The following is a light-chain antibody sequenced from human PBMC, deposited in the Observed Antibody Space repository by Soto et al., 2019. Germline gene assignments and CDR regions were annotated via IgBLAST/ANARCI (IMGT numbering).Light chain of an antibody. V-gene: IGLV1-47*01. CDR3: AVWDASLSAWV. J-gene: IGLJ3*02. CDR2: RNN. CDR1: SSNIGRNY. Sequence: QSVVTQPPSASGTPGQRVTISCSGTSSNIGRNYVYWYQQLPGTAPKLVIHRNNQRPSGVPDRYSGSKSGTSASLAISGLRYEDEADYYCAVWDASLSAWVFGGGTKLTVL.